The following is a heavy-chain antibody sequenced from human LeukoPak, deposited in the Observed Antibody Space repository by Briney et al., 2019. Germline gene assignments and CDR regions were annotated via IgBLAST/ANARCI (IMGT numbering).Heavy chain of an antibody. J-gene: IGHJ4*02. CDR3: AQLNGGFDWLFDY. CDR2: ISDSGGRT. Sequence: PGGSLRLSCGVSGITLSNYGMSWVRQAPGKGLEWVAGISDSGGRTNYADSVKGRFTISRDNSKNTLYLQMNSLRAEDTAVYYCAQLNGGFDWLFDYWGQGTLVTVSS. CDR1: GITLSNYG. V-gene: IGHV3-23*01. D-gene: IGHD3-9*01.